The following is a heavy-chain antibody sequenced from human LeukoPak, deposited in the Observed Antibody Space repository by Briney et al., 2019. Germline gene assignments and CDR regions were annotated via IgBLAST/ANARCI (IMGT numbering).Heavy chain of an antibody. J-gene: IGHJ5*02. Sequence: GESLKISCKGSGYSFTSYWIGWVRQIPGKGLEWMGIIYPGDSDTRYSPPFQGQVTISADKSISTAYLQWSSLKASDTAMYYCARRGSSGWPYVWFDPWGQGTLVTVSS. CDR2: IYPGDSDT. V-gene: IGHV5-51*01. CDR1: GYSFTSYW. CDR3: ARRGSSGWPYVWFDP. D-gene: IGHD6-19*01.